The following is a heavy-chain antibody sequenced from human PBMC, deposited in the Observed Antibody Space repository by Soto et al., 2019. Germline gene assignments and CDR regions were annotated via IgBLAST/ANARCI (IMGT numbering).Heavy chain of an antibody. D-gene: IGHD5-12*01. CDR2: IGGNTESGTT. J-gene: IGHJ5*02. CDR1: GFTFSKAF. Sequence: DVLLVESGGGLVEPGGSIRLSFAASGFTFSKAFLSWVRQAPGKGLEWVGQIGGNTESGTTRYPAPVRGRFTISRDDSNDTMDLQMNSLTIEDTAVYYCTLSGGYTNIHHWFDPWGQGTPVIVSS. CDR3: TLSGGYTNIHHWFDP. V-gene: IGHV3-15*04.